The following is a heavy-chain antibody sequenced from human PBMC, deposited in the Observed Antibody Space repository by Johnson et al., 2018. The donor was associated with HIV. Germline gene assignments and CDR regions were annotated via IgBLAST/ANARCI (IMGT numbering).Heavy chain of an antibody. CDR1: GFTVSSIY. Sequence: QLVESGGGLVQPGGSLRLSCAASGFTVSSIYMSWVRQAPGKGLEWVSVIYSGGNTYYADSVKGRFTISRDNSKNTLYLQMNSLRAEDTAVYYCARQAAAGAFDIWGQGTMVTVSS. CDR2: IYSGGNT. V-gene: IGHV3-66*04. D-gene: IGHD6-13*01. J-gene: IGHJ3*02. CDR3: ARQAAAGAFDI.